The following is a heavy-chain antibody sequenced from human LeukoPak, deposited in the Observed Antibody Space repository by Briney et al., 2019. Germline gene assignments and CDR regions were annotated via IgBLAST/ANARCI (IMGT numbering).Heavy chain of an antibody. Sequence: GGSLRLSCAASGFTFSNAWMSWVRQAPGKGLEWVGRIKSKTDGGTTDYAAPVKGRFTISRDDSKNTLYLQMNSLKTEDTAVYYCTTDQVTVTDAFDIWGQGTMVTVSS. J-gene: IGHJ3*02. CDR1: GFTFSNAW. CDR3: TTDQVTVTDAFDI. V-gene: IGHV3-15*01. CDR2: IKSKTDGGTT. D-gene: IGHD4-17*01.